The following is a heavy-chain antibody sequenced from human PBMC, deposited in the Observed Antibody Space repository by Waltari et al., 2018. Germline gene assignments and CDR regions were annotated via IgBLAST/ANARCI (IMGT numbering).Heavy chain of an antibody. D-gene: IGHD1-26*01. J-gene: IGHJ4*02. Sequence: QVQLQESGPGLVKPSETLSLTCTVSGGSISSYYWSWIRQPPGKGLEWIGYIYYSGSTNYNPSLKSRVTISVDTSKNQFSLKLSSVTAADTAVYYCARGPRVGATFNWGQGTLVTVSS. CDR2: IYYSGST. CDR3: ARGPRVGATFN. CDR1: GGSISSYY. V-gene: IGHV4-59*01.